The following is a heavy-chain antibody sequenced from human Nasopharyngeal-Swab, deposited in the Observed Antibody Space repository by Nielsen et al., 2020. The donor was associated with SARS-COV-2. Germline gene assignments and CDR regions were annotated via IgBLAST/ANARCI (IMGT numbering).Heavy chain of an antibody. V-gene: IGHV1-69*13. Sequence: SVKVSCKASGGTFSSYAISWVRQAPGQGLEWMGGIIPIFGTANYAQKFQGRVTITADESTSTAYMELSSLRSEDMAVYYCARSRYDFWSGYRNPNAFDIWGQGTMVTVSS. D-gene: IGHD3-3*01. CDR1: GGTFSSYA. CDR2: IIPIFGTA. J-gene: IGHJ3*02. CDR3: ARSRYDFWSGYRNPNAFDI.